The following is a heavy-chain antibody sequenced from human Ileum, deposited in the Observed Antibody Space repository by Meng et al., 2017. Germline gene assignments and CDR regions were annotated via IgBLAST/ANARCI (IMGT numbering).Heavy chain of an antibody. D-gene: IGHD4-23*01. V-gene: IGHV4-4*02. CDR2: IHHSGST. CDR3: ARIDYGGNGIEKYYFDY. Sequence: HVQLAEAGPGLVGPSGPLSHTCAVSGGSISSTYWWTWVRQSAGKGLEWIGEIHHSGSTNYNPSLKSRVTISVDKSKNQFSLNLRSVTAADTAVYYCARIDYGGNGIEKYYFDYWGQGTLVTVSS. J-gene: IGHJ4*02. CDR1: GGSISSTYW.